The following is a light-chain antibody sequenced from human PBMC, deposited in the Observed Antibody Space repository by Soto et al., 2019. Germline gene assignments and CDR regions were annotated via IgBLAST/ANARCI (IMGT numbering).Light chain of an antibody. CDR3: QHYDSYSLWT. CDR2: DAS. V-gene: IGKV1-5*01. CDR1: QSIGSS. J-gene: IGKJ1*01. Sequence: DIQMTQSPSTLSASVGDRVTITCRASQSIGSSLAWYQQRPGKAPNLLIYDASSLGSGVPSRFSGSGSGTEFTRTISCLQPDDFATYYCQHYDSYSLWTFGQGTRVEIK.